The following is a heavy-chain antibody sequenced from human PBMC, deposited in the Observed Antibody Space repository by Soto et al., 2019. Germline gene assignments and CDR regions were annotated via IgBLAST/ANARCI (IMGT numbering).Heavy chain of an antibody. Sequence: EVQLVESGGGLVQPGGSLKLSCAASGFTFSGSAMHWVRQASGKGLEWVGRIRNKANSYATAYAASVKGRFTISRDDSKNTAYLQMNSLKTEDTAVNYCTKGSDCSGGSCYYSFDIWGQGTMVTVSS. D-gene: IGHD2-15*01. J-gene: IGHJ3*02. CDR1: GFTFSGSA. CDR2: IRNKANSYAT. CDR3: TKGSDCSGGSCYYSFDI. V-gene: IGHV3-73*01.